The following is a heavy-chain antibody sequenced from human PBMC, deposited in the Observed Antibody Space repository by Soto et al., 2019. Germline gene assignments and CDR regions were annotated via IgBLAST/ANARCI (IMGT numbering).Heavy chain of an antibody. CDR1: GHTFTTFG. J-gene: IGHJ1*01. CDR3: ARQNAEYFQN. Sequence: ASVKVSCKASGHTFTTFGITRVRQAPGQGLQWMGWINAFNGNTNYAQKLQGRVTMTTDTSTSTAYMELRSLRSDDTAVYYCARQNAEYFQNWGQGTLVTSPQ. V-gene: IGHV1-18*01. CDR2: INAFNGNT.